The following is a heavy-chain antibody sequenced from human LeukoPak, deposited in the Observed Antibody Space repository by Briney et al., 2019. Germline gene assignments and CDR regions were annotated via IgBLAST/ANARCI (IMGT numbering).Heavy chain of an antibody. J-gene: IGHJ4*02. CDR3: AKDFGESPLDY. CDR1: GFTFSSYG. CDR2: ISGSGGST. V-gene: IGHV3-23*01. D-gene: IGHD3-10*01. Sequence: GGSLRLSCAASGFTFSSYGMSWVRQAPGKGLEWVSAISGSGGSTYYADSVKGRFTISRDNSKNTLCLQMNSLRAEDTAVYYCAKDFGESPLDYWGQGTLVTVSS.